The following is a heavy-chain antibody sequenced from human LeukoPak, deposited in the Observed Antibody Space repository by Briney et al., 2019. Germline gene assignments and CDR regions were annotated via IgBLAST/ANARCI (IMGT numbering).Heavy chain of an antibody. CDR3: ARVGIAAAGTRTWFDP. J-gene: IGHJ5*02. CDR1: GGTFSSYA. CDR2: IIPIFGTA. Sequence: ASVKVSCKASGGTFSSYAISWVRQAPGQGLEWMGGIIPIFGTANYAQKFQGRVTITADESTSTAYMELSSLRSVDTAVYYCARVGIAAAGTRTWFDPWGQGTLVTVSS. V-gene: IGHV1-69*13. D-gene: IGHD6-13*01.